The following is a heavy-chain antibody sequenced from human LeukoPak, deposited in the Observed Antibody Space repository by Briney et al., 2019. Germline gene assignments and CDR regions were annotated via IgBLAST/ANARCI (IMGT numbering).Heavy chain of an antibody. J-gene: IGHJ6*02. CDR2: IYYSGST. D-gene: IGHD2-2*01. CDR1: GGSISSYY. Sequence: SETLSLTRTVSGGSISSYYWSWIRQPPGKGLEWIGYIYYSGSTNYNPSLKSRVTISVDTSKSQFSLKLSSVTAADTAVYYCARRKPAALGGMDVWGQGTTVTVSS. CDR3: ARRKPAALGGMDV. V-gene: IGHV4-59*08.